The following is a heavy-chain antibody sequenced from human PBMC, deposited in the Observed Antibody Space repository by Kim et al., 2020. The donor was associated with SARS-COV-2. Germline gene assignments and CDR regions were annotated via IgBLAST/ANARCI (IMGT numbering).Heavy chain of an antibody. CDR3: APGDDYGDYFDY. Sequence: GGSLRLSCAASGFTFSSYAMSWVRQAPGKGLEWVSAISGSGGSTYYADSVKGRFTISRDNSKNTLYLQMNSLRAEDTAVYYCAPGDDYGDYFDYWGQGTLVTVSS. CDR1: GFTFSSYA. V-gene: IGHV3-23*01. CDR2: ISGSGGST. D-gene: IGHD4-17*01. J-gene: IGHJ4*02.